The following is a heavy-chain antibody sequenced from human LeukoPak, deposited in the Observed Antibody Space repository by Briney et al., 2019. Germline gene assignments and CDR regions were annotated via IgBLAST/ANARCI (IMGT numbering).Heavy chain of an antibody. D-gene: IGHD6-19*01. CDR2: IYYSGST. J-gene: IGHJ4*02. Sequence: SETLSLTCTVSGGSISSYYWSWIRQPPGKGLEWIGYIYYSGSTNYNPSLKSRVTISVDTSKNQFSLKLSSVTAADTAVYYCARHPGIAVAGPSRYFDYWGQGTLVTVSS. CDR3: ARHPGIAVAGPSRYFDY. V-gene: IGHV4-59*08. CDR1: GGSISSYY.